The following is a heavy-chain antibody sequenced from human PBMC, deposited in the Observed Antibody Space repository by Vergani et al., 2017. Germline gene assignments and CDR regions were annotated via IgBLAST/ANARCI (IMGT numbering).Heavy chain of an antibody. CDR1: GFTVSSNY. Sequence: EVQLVESGGGLVQPGGSLRLSCAASGFTVSSNYMSWVRQAPGKGLEWVSVIYSGGSTYYADSVKGRFTISRDNSKNTLYLQMNSLRAEDTAVYYCASPTTVVNNPSAPNYYYYGMDVWGQGTTVTVSS. CDR3: ASPTTVVNNPSAPNYYYYGMDV. CDR2: IYSGGST. J-gene: IGHJ6*02. D-gene: IGHD4-23*01. V-gene: IGHV3-66*01.